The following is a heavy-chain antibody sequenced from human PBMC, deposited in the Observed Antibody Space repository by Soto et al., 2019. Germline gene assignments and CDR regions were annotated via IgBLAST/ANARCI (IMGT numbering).Heavy chain of an antibody. J-gene: IGHJ5*02. CDR1: GYTFTSYD. V-gene: IGHV1-8*01. CDR2: MNPNSGNT. CDR3: ARDQREGNWFDP. Sequence: ASVKVSCKASGYTFTSYDINWVRQATGQGLEYLGWMNPNSGNTGYVQKFQGRVTMTRDTSISTAYMELSSLRSEDTAVYYCARDQREGNWFDPWGHGTLVTVSS.